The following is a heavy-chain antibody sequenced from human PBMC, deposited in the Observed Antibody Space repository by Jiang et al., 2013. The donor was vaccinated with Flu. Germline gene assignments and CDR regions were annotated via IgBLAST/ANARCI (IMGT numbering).Heavy chain of an antibody. V-gene: IGHV5-51*01. J-gene: IGHJ4*02. Sequence: SGYSFTSYWIGWVRQMPGRGLEWMGIIYPGDSDTRYSPSFQGQVTISADKSISTAYLQWSSLKASDTAMYYCARREVVVAATRSYYFDYWGQGTLVTVSS. CDR3: ARREVVVAATRSYYFDY. CDR2: IYPGDSDT. D-gene: IGHD2-15*01. CDR1: GYSFTSYW.